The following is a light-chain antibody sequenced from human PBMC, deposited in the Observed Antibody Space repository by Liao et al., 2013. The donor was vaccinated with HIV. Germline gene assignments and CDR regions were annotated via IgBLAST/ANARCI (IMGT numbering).Light chain of an antibody. CDR2: QDS. V-gene: IGLV3-1*01. Sequence: SYELTQPPSVSVSPGQTASITCSGDKLGDKYVNWYQQKPGQSPVLVTYQDSMRPSGIPERFSGSSSENTATLTISGTQTMDEADYYCQAWDSNSWVFGGGTELTVL. CDR1: KLGDKY. J-gene: IGLJ3*02. CDR3: QAWDSNSWV.